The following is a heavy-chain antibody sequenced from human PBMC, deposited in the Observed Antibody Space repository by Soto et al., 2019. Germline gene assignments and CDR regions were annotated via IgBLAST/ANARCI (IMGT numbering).Heavy chain of an antibody. Sequence: QVRLQQWGAGLLKPSETLSLTCAVYGASFSDSYWNWIRQPPGKGLEWIGEINHSGGTIYNTSLEIRVTISLDTSRKQFTLKMRSATAADTAVYYCAREVPSRYFDLWGSGPQVTVSS. CDR2: INHSGGT. CDR1: GASFSDSY. CDR3: AREVPSRYFDL. D-gene: IGHD1-1*01. V-gene: IGHV4-34*01. J-gene: IGHJ2*01.